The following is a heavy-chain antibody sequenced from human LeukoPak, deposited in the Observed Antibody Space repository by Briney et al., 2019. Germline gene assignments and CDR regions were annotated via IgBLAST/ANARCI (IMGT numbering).Heavy chain of an antibody. CDR3: ARGGWFGELLFDY. J-gene: IGHJ4*02. CDR1: GFTFSSYA. D-gene: IGHD3-10*01. Sequence: GGSLRLSCVASGFTFSSYAMSWVRQAPGKGLEWVSGINWNGGSTGYADSVKGRFTISRDNAKNSLYLQMNSLRAEDTALYYCARGGWFGELLFDYWGQGTLVTVSS. CDR2: INWNGGST. V-gene: IGHV3-20*04.